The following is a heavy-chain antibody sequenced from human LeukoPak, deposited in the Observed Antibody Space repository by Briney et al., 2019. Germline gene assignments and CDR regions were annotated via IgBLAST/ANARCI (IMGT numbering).Heavy chain of an antibody. Sequence: SETLSLTCAVYGGSFSGYYWSWIRQPPGKGLEWIGEINHSGSTNYNPSLKSRVTISVDTSKNQFSLKLSSVTAADMAVYYCARGVIRYFDWSYYYYYMDVWGKGTTVTVSS. D-gene: IGHD3-9*01. CDR3: ARGVIRYFDWSYYYYYMDV. CDR1: GGSFSGYY. CDR2: INHSGST. J-gene: IGHJ6*03. V-gene: IGHV4-34*01.